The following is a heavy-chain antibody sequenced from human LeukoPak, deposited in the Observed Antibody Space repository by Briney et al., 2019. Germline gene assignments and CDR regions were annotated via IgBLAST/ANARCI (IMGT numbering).Heavy chain of an antibody. CDR1: GFTFDDYA. CDR3: AKESVTTVTTPLDY. D-gene: IGHD4-17*01. Sequence: GGSLRLSCAASGFTFDDYAMHWVRQAPGKGLEWVSGISWNSGSIGYADSVKGRFTISRDNAKNSLYLQMNSLRAEDTAVYYCAKESVTTVTTPLDYWGQGTLVTVSS. CDR2: ISWNSGSI. V-gene: IGHV3-9*01. J-gene: IGHJ4*02.